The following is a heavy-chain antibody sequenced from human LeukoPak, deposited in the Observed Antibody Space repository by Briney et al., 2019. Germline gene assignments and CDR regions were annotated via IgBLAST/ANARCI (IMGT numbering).Heavy chain of an antibody. J-gene: IGHJ4*02. CDR1: GYTFTGYY. Sequence: GASVKVSCKASGYTFTGYYMHWVRQAPGQGLEWMGWINPNSGGTNYAQKFQGRVTMTRDTSISTAYMELGRLRSDDTAVYYCARDFGYSSSWYKTGRVHYFDYWGQGTLVTVSS. CDR3: ARDFGYSSSWYKTGRVHYFDY. V-gene: IGHV1-2*02. CDR2: INPNSGGT. D-gene: IGHD6-13*01.